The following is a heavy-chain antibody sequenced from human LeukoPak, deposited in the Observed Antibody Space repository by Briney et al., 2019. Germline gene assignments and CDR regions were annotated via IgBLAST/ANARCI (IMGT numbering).Heavy chain of an antibody. CDR3: ARGEGARDGYNYEGPFYFDY. J-gene: IGHJ4*02. V-gene: IGHV4-34*01. D-gene: IGHD5-24*01. CDR2: INHSGST. CDR1: GGPFSDYY. Sequence: SETLSLTCAVYGGPFSDYYWSWLRQPPGKGLEWIGRINHSGSTNYSPSLKSRATISVDTSKSQFSLKLNSMTAADTAVYYCARGEGARDGYNYEGPFYFDYWGQGTLVTVSS.